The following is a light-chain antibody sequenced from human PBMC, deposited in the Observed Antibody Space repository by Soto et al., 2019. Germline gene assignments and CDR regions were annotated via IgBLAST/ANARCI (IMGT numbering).Light chain of an antibody. CDR2: GAS. CDR3: QQAYITPWT. V-gene: IGKV1-39*01. J-gene: IGKJ2*02. CDR1: QGISTY. Sequence: DIQLTQSPVSLSSSVGDRVTITCRTSQGISTYLNWYQQKAGDAPRLLISGASYLENSVPSRFSGSGSGADFTLTINSLRPEDSATYYCQQAYITPWTFGQGTKLEI.